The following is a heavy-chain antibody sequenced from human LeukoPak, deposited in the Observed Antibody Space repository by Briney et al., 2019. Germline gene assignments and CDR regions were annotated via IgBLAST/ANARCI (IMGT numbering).Heavy chain of an antibody. CDR3: ARVRRTSSSWYNGCFDY. Sequence: ASLKVSCTASGYTFTSYDINWVRQAPGQGLEWMGIINPSGGSTSYAQKFQGRVTMTRDTSTSTVYMELSSLRSEDTAVYYCARVRRTSSSWYNGCFDYWGHGTLVTVSS. V-gene: IGHV1-46*01. J-gene: IGHJ4*01. CDR1: GYTFTSYD. CDR2: INPSGGST. D-gene: IGHD6-13*01.